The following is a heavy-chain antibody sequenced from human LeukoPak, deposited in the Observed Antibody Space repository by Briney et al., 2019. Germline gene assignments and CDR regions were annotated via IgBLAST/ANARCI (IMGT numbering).Heavy chain of an antibody. CDR2: IVSDATTT. CDR1: GFTFSSYW. D-gene: IGHD3-3*01. Sequence: GSLSLSCAASGFTFSSYWMHWVRQAPGKGLVWVSHIVSDATTTSYADAVKGRFTISRDNAKNTLYLQMNSLRAEDTAVYYCAREALRFPLFYPWGQGTLVTVSS. CDR3: AREALRFPLFYP. J-gene: IGHJ5*02. V-gene: IGHV3-74*01.